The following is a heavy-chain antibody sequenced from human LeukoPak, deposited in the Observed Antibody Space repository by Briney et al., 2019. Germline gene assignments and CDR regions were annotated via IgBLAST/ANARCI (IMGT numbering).Heavy chain of an antibody. CDR3: AREKSSGWFGAFDI. CDR1: GGTFSSYA. V-gene: IGHV1-69*06. CDR2: IIPIFGTA. D-gene: IGHD6-19*01. J-gene: IGHJ3*02. Sequence: GSSVKVSCKASGGTFSSYAISWVRQAPGQGLEWMGGIIPIFGTANYAQKFQGRVTITADKSTSTAYMELSSLRSEDTAVYYCAREKSSGWFGAFDIWGQGTMVTVSS.